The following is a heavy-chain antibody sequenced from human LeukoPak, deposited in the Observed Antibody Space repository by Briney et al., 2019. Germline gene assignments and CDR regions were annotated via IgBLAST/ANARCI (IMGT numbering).Heavy chain of an antibody. CDR3: ARHLGSSGSYPFDY. Sequence: SETLSLTCTVSGGSISSSSYYWGWIRQPPGKGLEWIGSIYYSGSTYYNSSLKSRVTMSVDMSKNQFSLILTSVTAADTAGYYCARHLGSSGSYPFDYWGQGTLVTVSS. CDR2: IYYSGST. J-gene: IGHJ4*02. V-gene: IGHV4-39*01. CDR1: GGSISSSSYY. D-gene: IGHD3-10*01.